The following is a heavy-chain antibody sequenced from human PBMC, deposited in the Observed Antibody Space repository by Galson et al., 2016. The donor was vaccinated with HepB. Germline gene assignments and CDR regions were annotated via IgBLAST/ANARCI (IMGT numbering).Heavy chain of an antibody. CDR1: GFTFSSFA. CDR2: ISYDGSNK. Sequence: SLRLSCAASGFTFSSFAMHWVRQAPGKWLEWVALISYDGSNKYYTDFVKGRFTISRDNSKNTLYLQMNSLRREDTAVYYCAREREVGIETYGMDVWGQGTTVTVSS. CDR3: AREREVGIETYGMDV. V-gene: IGHV3-30*04. J-gene: IGHJ6*02. D-gene: IGHD3-10*01.